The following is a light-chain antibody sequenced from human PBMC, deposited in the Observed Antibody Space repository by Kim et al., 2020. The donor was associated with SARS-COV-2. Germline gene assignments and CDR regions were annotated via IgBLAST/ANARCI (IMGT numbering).Light chain of an antibody. CDR3: QAWDSGTVV. V-gene: IGLV3-1*01. CDR1: KLGDKY. J-gene: IGLJ2*01. Sequence: SYELTQPPSVSVSPGQTASITCSGNKLGDKYASWYQQKTGQSPVVVLYQDNKRPSGIPERFSGSNSGNTATLTISGTQPMDEADYYCQAWDSGTVVFGGGTQLTGL. CDR2: QDN.